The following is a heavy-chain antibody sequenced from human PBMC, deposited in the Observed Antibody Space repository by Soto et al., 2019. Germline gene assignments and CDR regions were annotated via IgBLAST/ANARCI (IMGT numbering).Heavy chain of an antibody. CDR2: VSHDGRNT. D-gene: IGHD6-19*01. Sequence: VQLVESGGGVVQPGRSLRLSCAASGFTFSNYAMHWVRQAPGKGLEWGAVVSHDGRNTHYADSVKGRFTISRDSSKNTGSLEMNSLRSEDTAVDYFAKGGRQWQVTSDVNYWSEGALVPVSP. CDR1: GFTFSNYA. V-gene: IGHV3-30*18. CDR3: AKGGRQWQVTSDVNY. J-gene: IGHJ4*02.